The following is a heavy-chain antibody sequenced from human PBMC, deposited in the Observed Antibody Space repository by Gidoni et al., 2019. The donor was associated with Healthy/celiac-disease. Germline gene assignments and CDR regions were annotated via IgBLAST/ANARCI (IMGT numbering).Heavy chain of an antibody. D-gene: IGHD6-19*01. CDR2: ISYDGSNK. CDR3: ERGSPQWLVLGAFDI. V-gene: IGHV3-30*01. CDR1: GFTFSSYA. Sequence: QVQLVESGGGVVQPGRSLRLSCAASGFTFSSYAMHWGRQAPGKGLEWVSVISYDGSNKYYADAVKGRFTISRDNSKNTLYLQMNSLRAEDTAVYYCERGSPQWLVLGAFDIWGQGTMVTVSS. J-gene: IGHJ3*02.